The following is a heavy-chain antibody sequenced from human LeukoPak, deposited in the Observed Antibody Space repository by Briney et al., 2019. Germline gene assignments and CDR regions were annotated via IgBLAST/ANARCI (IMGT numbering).Heavy chain of an antibody. D-gene: IGHD4-17*01. J-gene: IGHJ3*02. V-gene: IGHV3-23*01. CDR1: GFIFSNYA. Sequence: GGSLGLSCAASGFIFSNYALMWLRQSPGKGLEWVSAIRGSGGGTFYADSVKGRFTISRDNSKNTLYLQMNGLRAEDKAVYYCARDPNGDYIGAFDMWGRGTLVSVSS. CDR3: ARDPNGDYIGAFDM. CDR2: IRGSGGGT.